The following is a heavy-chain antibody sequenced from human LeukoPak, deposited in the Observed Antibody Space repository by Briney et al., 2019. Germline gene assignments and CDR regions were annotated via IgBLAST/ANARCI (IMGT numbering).Heavy chain of an antibody. D-gene: IGHD5-18*01. Sequence: SETLSLTCSVSGYSISSHYCWGWIRQPPGKGLEWIGTICHSGTSFYNPSLKSRLAISIDTSKNRFSLRLSSVTAADTAVYYCARVDTAMVNWFDPWGQGTLVTVSS. CDR1: GYSISSHYC. CDR3: ARVDTAMVNWFDP. CDR2: ICHSGTS. V-gene: IGHV4-38-2*02. J-gene: IGHJ5*02.